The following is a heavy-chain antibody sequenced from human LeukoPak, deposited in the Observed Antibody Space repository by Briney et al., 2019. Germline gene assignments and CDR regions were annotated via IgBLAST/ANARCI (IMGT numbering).Heavy chain of an antibody. V-gene: IGHV3-23*01. D-gene: IGHD3-9*01. Sequence: PGGSLRLSCAASGFTFSSYGMSWVRQAPGKGLEWVSAISGSGGSTYYADSVKGRFTISRDNAKNSLYLQMNSLRAEDTAVYYCARASFDILTGDYWGQGTLVTVSS. J-gene: IGHJ4*02. CDR3: ARASFDILTGDY. CDR2: ISGSGGST. CDR1: GFTFSSYG.